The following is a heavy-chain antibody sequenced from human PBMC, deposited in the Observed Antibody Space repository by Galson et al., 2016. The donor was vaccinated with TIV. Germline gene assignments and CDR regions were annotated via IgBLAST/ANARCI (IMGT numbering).Heavy chain of an antibody. Sequence: SLRLSCAASGFTFGHYAVNWFRQAPGKGLEWEGFITSKTYGATTEYAACGKGKFTISRDDSRNIAYLQMNSLKTEYTAVYYCTRTAIGSTRNAFDIWGPGTVVTVSS. J-gene: IGHJ3*02. CDR3: TRTAIGSTRNAFDI. V-gene: IGHV3-49*03. CDR2: ITSKTYGATT. CDR1: GFTFGHYA. D-gene: IGHD2-21*02.